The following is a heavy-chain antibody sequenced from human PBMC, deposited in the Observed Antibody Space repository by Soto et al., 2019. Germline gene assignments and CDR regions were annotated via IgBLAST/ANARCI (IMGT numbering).Heavy chain of an antibody. CDR1: GDTLSSPA. J-gene: IGHJ3*02. V-gene: IGHV1-69*01. CDR2: IISGYGTA. CDR3: ARDREATLLIFEI. D-gene: IGHD5-12*01. Sequence: QMQLVQSGAEVKKPGSSVTVSCKASGDTLSSPAVSWVRQAPGQGLEWMGGIISGYGTASYAQNFQGRVTITADDSTSTSYLELSSLRPEETAVYYCARDREATLLIFEIWGQGTMVIVSP.